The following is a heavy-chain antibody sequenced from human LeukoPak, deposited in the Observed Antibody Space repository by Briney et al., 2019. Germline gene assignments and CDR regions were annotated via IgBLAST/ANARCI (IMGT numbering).Heavy chain of an antibody. CDR2: IYYSGST. D-gene: IGHD1-26*01. J-gene: IGHJ4*02. CDR1: GGSISSYY. CDR3: ACGNYEAFDY. V-gene: IGHV4-59*08. Sequence: PSETLSLTCTVSGGSISSYYWSWIRQPPGQGLEWIGYIYYSGSTNYNPSLKSRVTISVDTSKNQFSLKLSSVTAADTAVYYCACGNYEAFDYWGQGTLVTVSS.